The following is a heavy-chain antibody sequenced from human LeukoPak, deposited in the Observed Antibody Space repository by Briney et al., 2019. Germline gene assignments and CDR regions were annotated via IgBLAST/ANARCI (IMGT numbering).Heavy chain of an antibody. CDR2: IYYSGST. D-gene: IGHD3-16*02. CDR3: ARVRVDYVWGSYRQPRYFDY. Sequence: SETLSLTCTVSGGSISSYYWGWIRQPPGKGLEWIGSIYYSGSTYYNPSLKSRVTISVDTSKNQFSLKLSSVTAADTAVYYCARVRVDYVWGSYRQPRYFDYWGQGTLVTVSS. V-gene: IGHV4-39*07. CDR1: GGSISSYY. J-gene: IGHJ4*02.